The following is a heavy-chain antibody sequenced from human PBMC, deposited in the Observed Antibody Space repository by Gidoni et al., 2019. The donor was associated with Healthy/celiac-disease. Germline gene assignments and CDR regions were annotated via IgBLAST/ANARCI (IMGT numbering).Heavy chain of an antibody. CDR1: GGSFSGYY. CDR2: INHSGST. CDR3: ARGRMGSSGYSLKRNWFDP. V-gene: IGHV4-34*01. J-gene: IGHJ5*02. D-gene: IGHD3-22*01. Sequence: QVQLQQWGAGLLKPSETLSLTCAVYGGSFSGYYWSWIRQPPGKGLEWIGEINHSGSTNYNPSLKSRVTISVDTSKNQFSLKLSSVTAADTAVYYCARGRMGSSGYSLKRNWFDPWGQGTLVTVSS.